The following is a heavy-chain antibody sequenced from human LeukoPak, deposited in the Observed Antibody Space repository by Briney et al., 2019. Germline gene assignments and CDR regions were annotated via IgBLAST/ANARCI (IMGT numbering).Heavy chain of an antibody. J-gene: IGHJ4*02. D-gene: IGHD3-16*02. Sequence: SETLSLTCTVSGYSISSGYYWGWIRQPPGKGLEWIGSIYHSGSTYYNPSLKSRVTISVDTSKNQFSLKLSSVTAADTAVYYCARGGFYRVHDYWGQGTLVTVSS. CDR3: ARGGFYRVHDY. CDR1: GYSISSGYY. CDR2: IYHSGST. V-gene: IGHV4-38-2*02.